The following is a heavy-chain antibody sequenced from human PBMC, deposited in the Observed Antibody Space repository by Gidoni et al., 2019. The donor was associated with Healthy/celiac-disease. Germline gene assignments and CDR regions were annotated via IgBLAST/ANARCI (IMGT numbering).Heavy chain of an antibody. J-gene: IGHJ4*02. CDR1: GFTFSSYA. D-gene: IGHD3-16*01. V-gene: IGHV3-30-3*01. CDR2: ISDDGSNK. CDR3: ARESNLGLRLGELSFDY. Sequence: QVQLVESGGGVVQPGRSLRLSCAASGFTFSSYAMPWVRQAPGNGLECVAVISDDGSNKYYADSVKGRFTISRDNSKNTLYLQMNSLRAEDTAVYYCARESNLGLRLGELSFDYWGQGTLVTVSS.